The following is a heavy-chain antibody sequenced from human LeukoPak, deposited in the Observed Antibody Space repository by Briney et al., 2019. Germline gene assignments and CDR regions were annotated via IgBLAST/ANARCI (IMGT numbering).Heavy chain of an antibody. Sequence: GGSMRLSCAASGFTFSSYAMSWVRQAPGKGLEWVSAIIGSGGSTYYADSGKGRFTISRDNSKNTLYLQMNSLRAEDTAVYYCAKEGRIAAAGREGYYYYGMDVWGQGTTVTVSS. CDR1: GFTFSSYA. D-gene: IGHD6-13*01. J-gene: IGHJ6*02. CDR3: AKEGRIAAAGREGYYYYGMDV. V-gene: IGHV3-23*01. CDR2: IIGSGGST.